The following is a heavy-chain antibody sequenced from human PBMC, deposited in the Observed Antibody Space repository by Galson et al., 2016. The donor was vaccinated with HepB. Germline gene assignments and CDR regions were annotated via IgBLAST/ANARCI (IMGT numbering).Heavy chain of an antibody. CDR1: GGSISSNNW. V-gene: IGHV4-4*02. D-gene: IGHD3-22*01. CDR3: ARGSSGYYYVYYFQY. CDR2: IYHSGST. Sequence: LSLTCAVSGGSISSNNWWSWVRQPPGKGLEWTGEIYHSGSTNYNPSLRSRVTLSVDKSKNQFFLKLSSLTAADTAVYYCARGSSGYYYVYYFQYWGQGTRVTVSS. J-gene: IGHJ4*02.